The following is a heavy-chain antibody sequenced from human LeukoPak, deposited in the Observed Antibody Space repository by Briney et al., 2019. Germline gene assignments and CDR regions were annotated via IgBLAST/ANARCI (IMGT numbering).Heavy chain of an antibody. CDR2: IYYSGST. CDR3: ARDLLNEGNHLDY. J-gene: IGHJ4*02. Sequence: SQALSLTCTVSGGSISSGDYYWSWIRQPPGKGLEWIGYIYYSGSTYYNPSLKSRVTISVDTSKNQFSLKLSSVTAADTAVYYCARDLLNEGNHLDYWGQGTLVTVSS. D-gene: IGHD4-23*01. CDR1: GGSISSGDYY. V-gene: IGHV4-30-4*01.